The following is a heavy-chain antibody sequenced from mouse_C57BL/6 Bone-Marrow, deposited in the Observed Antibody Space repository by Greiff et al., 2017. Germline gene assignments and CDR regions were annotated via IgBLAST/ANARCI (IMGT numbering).Heavy chain of an antibody. D-gene: IGHD2-4*01. CDR1: GYTFTSYW. CDR3: ARWDDYDDYAMDY. J-gene: IGHJ4*01. Sequence: QVQLQQPGAELVKPGASVKLSCKASGYTFTSYWMHWVKQRPGQGLEWIGMIHPNSGSTNYNEKFKSKATLTVDKSSSTAYMQLSSLTSEDSAVXYCARWDDYDDYAMDYWGQGTSVTVSS. CDR2: IHPNSGST. V-gene: IGHV1-64*01.